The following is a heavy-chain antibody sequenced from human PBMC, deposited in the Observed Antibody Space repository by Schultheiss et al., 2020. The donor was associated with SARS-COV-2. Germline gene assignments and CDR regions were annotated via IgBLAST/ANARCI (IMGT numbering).Heavy chain of an antibody. CDR2: IDHSGST. D-gene: IGHD3-16*01. J-gene: IGHJ6*02. CDR3: AREMIGMDV. Sequence: SETLSLTCAVYGGSFSGYYWSWIRQPPGKGLEWIGEIDHSGSTNYNPSLKSRVTVSLDTSKNQFSLRLSSVTAADTAVYYCAREMIGMDVWGQGTTVTVSS. CDR1: GGSFSGYY. V-gene: IGHV4-34*01.